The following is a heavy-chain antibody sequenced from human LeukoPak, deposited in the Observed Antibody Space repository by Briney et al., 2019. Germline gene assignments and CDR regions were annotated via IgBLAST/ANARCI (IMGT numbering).Heavy chain of an antibody. V-gene: IGHV4-34*01. CDR3: ARGWEYCSSTSCRWYFDL. Sequence: SETLSHTCAVYGGSFSGYYWSWLRQPPGKGLEWMGEINHSGSTNYNPSLKSRVTISVDTSMNQFSLKLSSVTAAGTAVDYCARGWEYCSSTSCRWYFDLWGRGTLVTVSS. CDR1: GGSFSGYY. J-gene: IGHJ2*01. CDR2: INHSGST. D-gene: IGHD2-2*01.